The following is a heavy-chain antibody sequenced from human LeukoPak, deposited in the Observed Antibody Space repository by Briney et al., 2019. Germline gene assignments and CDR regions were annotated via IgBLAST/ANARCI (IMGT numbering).Heavy chain of an antibody. D-gene: IGHD2-21*01. J-gene: IGHJ6*02. Sequence: GGSLRLSCAASGFTFSTYTMSWVRQAPGKGLEWVANIKQDGSEKYYVDSVKGRFTISRDNAKKLLFLQLNTLRAGDTAVYYCARDSPSIYYYYNMDVWGQGTTVTVSS. V-gene: IGHV3-7*03. CDR1: GFTFSTYT. CDR3: ARDSPSIYYYYNMDV. CDR2: IKQDGSEK.